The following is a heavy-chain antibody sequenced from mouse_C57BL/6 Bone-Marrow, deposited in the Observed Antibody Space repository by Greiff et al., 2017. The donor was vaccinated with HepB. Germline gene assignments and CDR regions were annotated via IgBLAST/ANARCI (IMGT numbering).Heavy chain of an antibody. D-gene: IGHD1-1*01. J-gene: IGHJ4*01. CDR1: GFTFSDYG. CDR2: ISSGSSTI. Sequence: EVHLVESGGGLVKPGGSLKLSCAASGFTFSDYGMHWVRQAPEKGLEWVAYISSGSSTIYYADTVKGRFTISRDNAKNTLFLQMTSLRSEDTAMYYCASTGRDAMDYWGQGTSVTVSS. CDR3: ASTGRDAMDY. V-gene: IGHV5-17*01.